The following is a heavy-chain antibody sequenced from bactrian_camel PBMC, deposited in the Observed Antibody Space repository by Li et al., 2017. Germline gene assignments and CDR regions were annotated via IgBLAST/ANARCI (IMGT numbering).Heavy chain of an antibody. J-gene: IGHJ4*01. Sequence: HVQLVESGGGSVQAGESLRLSCVVSGYRYSTYCMGWFRQVPGNEREPLASIDSDDRTSVADSVKGRFTISQDGAKNTLYLHMNNMKPEDTAMYHCAASGGQLGRWCYEFPVNWVSWLYNWGQGTQVTVS. V-gene: IGHV3S53*01. CDR1: GYRYSTYC. D-gene: IGHD3*01. CDR3: AASGGQLGRWCYEFPVNWVSWLYN. CDR2: IDSDDRT.